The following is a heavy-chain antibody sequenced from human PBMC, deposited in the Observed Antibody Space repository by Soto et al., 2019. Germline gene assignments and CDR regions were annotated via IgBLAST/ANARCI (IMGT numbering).Heavy chain of an antibody. Sequence: SETLSLTCTVSGGSISSGGYYWSWIRQHPGKGLEWIGYIYYSGSTYYNPSLKSRVTISVDTSKNQFSLKLSSVTAADTAVHYFASGRGNYVSYYYYYGMDVWGQGTTVTVSS. D-gene: IGHD4-4*01. CDR1: GGSISSGGYY. J-gene: IGHJ6*02. V-gene: IGHV4-31*03. CDR3: ASGRGNYVSYYYYYGMDV. CDR2: IYYSGST.